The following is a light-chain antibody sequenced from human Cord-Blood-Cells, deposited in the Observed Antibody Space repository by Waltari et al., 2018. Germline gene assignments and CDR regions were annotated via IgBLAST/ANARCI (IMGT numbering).Light chain of an antibody. J-gene: IGKJ3*01. CDR3: QQYGSSPFT. CDR1: QSVSSSY. CDR2: GAS. Sequence: EIVLTQSPGTLSLSPGERATLSCRASQSVSSSYLAWYQQKPGQAPRRLIYGASSRATVIPDRFSGSGSGTDFTLTISRLEPEDFAVYYCQQYGSSPFTFGPGTKVDIK. V-gene: IGKV3-20*01.